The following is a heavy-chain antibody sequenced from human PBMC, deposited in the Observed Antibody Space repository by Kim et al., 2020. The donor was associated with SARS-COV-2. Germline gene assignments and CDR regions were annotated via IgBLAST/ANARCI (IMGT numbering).Heavy chain of an antibody. Sequence: SETLSLTCAVYGGSFSGYYWSWIRQPPGKGLEWIGEINHSGSTNYNPSLKSRVTISVDTSKNQFSLKLSSVTAADKAVYYCARGREELQLWLFGVWRTVYYFDYRGQGTPVNVSS. V-gene: IGHV4-34*01. D-gene: IGHD5-18*01. CDR3: ARGREELQLWLFGVWRTVYYFDY. J-gene: IGHJ4*02. CDR2: INHSGST. CDR1: GGSFSGYY.